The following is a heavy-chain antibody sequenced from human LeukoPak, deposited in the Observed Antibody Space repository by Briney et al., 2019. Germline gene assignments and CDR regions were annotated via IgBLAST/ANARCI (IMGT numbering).Heavy chain of an antibody. V-gene: IGHV3-74*03. Sequence: GVSLRLSCEPSGFLFSSYWMLWVLQAPGQGLVWVSRISDDGTIKTYADLVRGRFTISRDNTKNILYLQMNSLKVEDTAIYFCSRSQFDYWGQGVLVTVSS. CDR2: ISDDGTIK. J-gene: IGHJ4*02. CDR3: SRSQFDY. CDR1: GFLFSSYW.